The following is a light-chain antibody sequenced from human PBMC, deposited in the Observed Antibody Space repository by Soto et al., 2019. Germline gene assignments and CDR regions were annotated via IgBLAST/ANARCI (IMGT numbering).Light chain of an antibody. CDR1: SSNIGAGYD. CDR3: QSYDSSLGGPVV. CDR2: GNS. Sequence: QSVLTQPPSVSGAPGQRVTISCTGSSSNIGAGYDVHWYQQLPGTAPKLLIYGNSNRPSGVPDRFSGSKSGTSASLAITGLQAEDEADDYCQSYDSSLGGPVVFGGGTKLTVL. V-gene: IGLV1-40*01. J-gene: IGLJ2*01.